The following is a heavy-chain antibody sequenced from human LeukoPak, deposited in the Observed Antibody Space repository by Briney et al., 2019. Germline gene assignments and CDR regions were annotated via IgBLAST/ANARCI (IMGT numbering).Heavy chain of an antibody. CDR3: AREVASSSWSSYYYYYYYMDV. V-gene: IGHV4-59*01. CDR2: IYYSGST. CDR1: GGSINSYY. J-gene: IGHJ6*03. Sequence: PSETLSLTCTVSGGSINSYYWSWIRQPPGKGLEWIGYIYYSGSTNYNPSLKSRVTISVDTSKNQFSLKLSSVTAADTAVYYCAREVASSSWSSYYYYYYYMDVWGKGTTVTVSS. D-gene: IGHD6-13*01.